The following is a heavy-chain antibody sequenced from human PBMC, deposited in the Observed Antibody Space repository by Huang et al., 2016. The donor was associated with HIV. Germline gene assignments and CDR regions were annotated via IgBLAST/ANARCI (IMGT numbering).Heavy chain of an antibody. V-gene: IGHV3-30*18. CDR2: ISYDGSYQ. D-gene: IGHD5-12*01. J-gene: IGHJ4*02. CDR3: AKDREDSAYQLDY. CDR1: GFTFSNSC. Sequence: QVQLVESGGGVVQPGRSLRLSCAASGFTFSNSCVPCVRQARGKGRGLVAAISYDGSYQYYSDSVKGRFTISRDDSQNTLYLQMSSLRAEDTAVYFCAKDREDSAYQLDYWGQGTRVTVSS.